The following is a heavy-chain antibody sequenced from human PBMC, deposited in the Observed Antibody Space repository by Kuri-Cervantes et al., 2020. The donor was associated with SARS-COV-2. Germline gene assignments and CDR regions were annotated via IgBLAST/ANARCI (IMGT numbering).Heavy chain of an antibody. CDR2: IIPVFGTT. Sequence: SSVKVSCKASGGTFSNFAISWVRQAPGQGLEWMGGIIPVFGTTNNAQRLQGRVTISADEARSTVYMELSSLTFEDTAIYYCARTIPARRRSPGDFYLYYMDVWGKGTVVTVSS. D-gene: IGHD6-6*01. CDR1: GGTFSNFA. CDR3: ARTIPARRRSPGDFYLYYMDV. V-gene: IGHV1-69*13. J-gene: IGHJ6*03.